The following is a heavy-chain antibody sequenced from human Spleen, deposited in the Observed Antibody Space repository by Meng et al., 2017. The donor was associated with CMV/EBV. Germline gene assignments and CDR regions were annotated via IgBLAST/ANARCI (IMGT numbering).Heavy chain of an antibody. CDR2: IIPILGIA. V-gene: IGHV1-69*10. CDR3: ARDAHQNCSSTSCWQKYFEY. J-gene: IGHJ4*02. CDR1: GGTFSSYA. D-gene: IGHD2-2*01. Sequence: SVKVSCKASGGTFSSYAISWVRQAPGQGLEWMGGIIPILGIANYAQKFQGRVTITADKSTSTAYMELSSLRSEDTAVYYCARDAHQNCSSTSCWQKYFEYWGQGTLVTVS.